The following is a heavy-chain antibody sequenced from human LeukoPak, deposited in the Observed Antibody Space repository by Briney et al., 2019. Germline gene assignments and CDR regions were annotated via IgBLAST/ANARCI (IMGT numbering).Heavy chain of an antibody. CDR2: ISWNSGSI. J-gene: IGHJ4*02. CDR3: AKDMSYDSGGYALGY. D-gene: IGHD3-22*01. Sequence: GGSLRLSCAASGFTFHDYAMHWVRQAPGKALEWVSGISWNSGSIGYADSVKGRFTISRDNAKNSLYLQMNSLRAEDTALYYCAKDMSYDSGGYALGYWGQGTLVTVSS. V-gene: IGHV3-9*01. CDR1: GFTFHDYA.